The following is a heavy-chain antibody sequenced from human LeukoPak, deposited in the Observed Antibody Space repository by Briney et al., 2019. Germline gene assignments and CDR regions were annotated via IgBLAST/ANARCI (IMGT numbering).Heavy chain of an antibody. CDR2: ISSSSSTI. CDR1: GFTFSSYS. D-gene: IGHD6-19*01. V-gene: IGHV3-48*04. Sequence: GGSLRLSCAASGFTFSSYSMNWVRQAPGKGLEWVSYISSSSSTIYYADSVKGRFTISRDNAKNSLYLQMNSLRAEDTAVYYCASEALSGWREYYFDYWGQGTLVTVSS. CDR3: ASEALSGWREYYFDY. J-gene: IGHJ4*02.